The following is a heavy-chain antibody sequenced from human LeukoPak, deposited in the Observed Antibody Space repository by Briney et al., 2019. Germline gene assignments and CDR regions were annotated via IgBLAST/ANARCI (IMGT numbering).Heavy chain of an antibody. CDR1: GYTFTSYD. Sequence: ASVKVSCKASGYTFTSYDINWVRQATGQGLEWMGWMNPNSGNTGYAQKFQGRVTMTRNTSISTAYMELSSLRSEDTAVYCCARGRLTPLGNWFDPWGQGTLVTVSS. CDR3: ARGRLTPLGNWFDP. J-gene: IGHJ5*02. CDR2: MNPNSGNT. D-gene: IGHD2-15*01. V-gene: IGHV1-8*01.